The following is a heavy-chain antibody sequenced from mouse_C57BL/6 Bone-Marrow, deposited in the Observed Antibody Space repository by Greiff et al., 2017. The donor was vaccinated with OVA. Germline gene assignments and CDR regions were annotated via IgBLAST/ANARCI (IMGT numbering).Heavy chain of an antibody. Sequence: EVKLMESGGGLVQPGGSLKLSCAASGFTFSDYGMAWVRQAPRKGPEWVAFISNLAYSIYYADTVTGRFTISRENAKNTLYLEMSSLRSEDTAMYYCARLAYYSNYEGAMDYWGQGTSVTVSS. CDR2: ISNLAYSI. D-gene: IGHD2-5*01. CDR1: GFTFSDYG. CDR3: ARLAYYSNYEGAMDY. V-gene: IGHV5-15*01. J-gene: IGHJ4*01.